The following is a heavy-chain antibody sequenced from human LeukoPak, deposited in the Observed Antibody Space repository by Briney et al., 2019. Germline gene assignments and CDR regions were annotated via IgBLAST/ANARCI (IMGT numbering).Heavy chain of an antibody. CDR1: GFTFSSYS. CDR3: AREEERFAMIVVVIGSGAFDI. D-gene: IGHD3-22*01. Sequence: PGGSLRLSCAASGFTFSSYSMSWVRQAPGKGLEWVSSISSSSSYIYYADSVKGRFTISRDNSKNTLYLQMNSLRAEDTAVYYCAREEERFAMIVVVIGSGAFDIWGQGTMVTVSS. CDR2: ISSSSSYI. V-gene: IGHV3-21*01. J-gene: IGHJ3*02.